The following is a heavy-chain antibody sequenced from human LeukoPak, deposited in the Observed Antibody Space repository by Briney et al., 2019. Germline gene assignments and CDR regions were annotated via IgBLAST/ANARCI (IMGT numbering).Heavy chain of an antibody. CDR2: IIPIFGTA. V-gene: IGHV1-69*01. D-gene: IGHD3-10*01. Sequence: ASVKVSCKASGGTFSSYAISWVRQAPGQGLEWMGGIIPIFGTANYAQKFQGRVTITADESTSTAYMELSSLRSEDTAVYYCARDYFPTNGSGSYYNVGYFDYWGQGTLVTVSS. CDR3: ARDYFPTNGSGSYYNVGYFDY. J-gene: IGHJ4*02. CDR1: GGTFSSYA.